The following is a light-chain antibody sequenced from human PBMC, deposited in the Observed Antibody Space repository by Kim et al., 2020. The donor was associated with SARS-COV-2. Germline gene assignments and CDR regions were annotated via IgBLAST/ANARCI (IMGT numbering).Light chain of an antibody. V-gene: IGKV3-20*01. CDR1: QSVSSNY. J-gene: IGKJ1*01. Sequence: EVVLTQSPGTLSLSPGERGTLSCRASQSVSSNYLAWYQRKPGQAPRLLIYGASSRATGIPDRFSGSGSGTDFTLTISSLEPEDFAAYYCQQYAGSPWTFGQGTKVDIK. CDR2: GAS. CDR3: QQYAGSPWT.